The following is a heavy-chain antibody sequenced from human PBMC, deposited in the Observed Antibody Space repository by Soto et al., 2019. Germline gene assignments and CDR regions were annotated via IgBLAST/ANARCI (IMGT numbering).Heavy chain of an antibody. V-gene: IGHV3-15*01. Sequence: ESGGGLVKPGGSLRLSCAASGFTFSNAWMSWVRQAPGKGLEWVGRMKSKTDGGTTDYAAPVKGRFTISRDDSKNTLYLQMNSLKNEDTAVYYCTTEGSSGSYVPRYYYYYMEVWGKGTTVTVSS. CDR1: GFTFSNAW. CDR3: TTEGSSGSYVPRYYYYYMEV. CDR2: MKSKTDGGTT. J-gene: IGHJ6*03. D-gene: IGHD3-10*01.